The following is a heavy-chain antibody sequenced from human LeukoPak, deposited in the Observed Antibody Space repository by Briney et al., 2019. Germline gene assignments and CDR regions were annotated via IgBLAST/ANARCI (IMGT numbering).Heavy chain of an antibody. CDR2: IYTSGST. CDR1: GGSISSYY. D-gene: IGHD2-15*01. Sequence: PSETLSLTCTVSGGSISSYYWSWIRQPAGKGLEWIGRIYTSGSTNYNPSLKSRVTMSVDTSKNQFSLKLSSVTAADTAVYYCARSYCSGGSCPRSWYFDLWGRGTLVTVSS. J-gene: IGHJ2*01. CDR3: ARSYCSGGSCPRSWYFDL. V-gene: IGHV4-4*07.